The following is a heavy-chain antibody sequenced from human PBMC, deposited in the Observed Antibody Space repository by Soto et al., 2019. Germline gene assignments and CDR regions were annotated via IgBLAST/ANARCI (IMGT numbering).Heavy chain of an antibody. Sequence: GGSLRLSCAASGFTFSSYAMSWVRQAPGKGLEWVSAISGSGGSTYYADSVKGRFTISRDNSKNTLYLQMNSLRAEDTAVYYCAKLPVYDYIWGSYRSSYFDYWGQGTLVTVSS. V-gene: IGHV3-23*01. CDR3: AKLPVYDYIWGSYRSSYFDY. D-gene: IGHD3-16*02. J-gene: IGHJ4*02. CDR1: GFTFSSYA. CDR2: ISGSGGST.